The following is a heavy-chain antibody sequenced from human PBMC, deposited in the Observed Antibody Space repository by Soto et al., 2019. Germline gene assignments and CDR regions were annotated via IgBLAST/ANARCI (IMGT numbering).Heavy chain of an antibody. CDR1: GFTFSSYS. CDR2: IGTSAST. J-gene: IGHJ4*02. D-gene: IGHD2-2*01. CDR3: ADLSRYCTSSNCD. Sequence: DVRLLESGGGLVQPGGSLSLSCAASGFTFSSYSMSWVRQAPGQGLEWVSTIGTSASTYYGDSVRGRFTISRDNSRNTLYLQMNSLRAEDTAVYYCADLSRYCTSSNCDWGQGTLVTVSS. V-gene: IGHV3-23*01.